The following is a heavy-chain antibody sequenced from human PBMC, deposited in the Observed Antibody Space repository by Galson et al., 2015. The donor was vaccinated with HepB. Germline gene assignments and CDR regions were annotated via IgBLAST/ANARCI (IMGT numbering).Heavy chain of an antibody. D-gene: IGHD2-15*01. CDR1: GGSIITGGYY. CDR2: TYYSGST. V-gene: IGHV4-31*03. CDR3: ARQSGGNWGMYNWFDP. Sequence: TLSLTCTVSGGSIITGGYYWSWIRQHPGKGLEWIGYTYYSGSTYYNPSLKSRVTISVDTSRNQFSLKLSSVTAADTAVYYCARQSGGNWGMYNWFDPWGQGTLVTVSS. J-gene: IGHJ5*02.